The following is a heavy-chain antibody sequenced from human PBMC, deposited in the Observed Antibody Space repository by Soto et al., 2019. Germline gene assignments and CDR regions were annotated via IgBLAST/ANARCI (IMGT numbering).Heavy chain of an antibody. Sequence: QVQLVESGGGVVQPGRSLRLSCAASGFTFSSYGMHWVRQAPGKGLEWVAIISYDGSNKYYADSVKGRFTISRDNSKKTLYLQMSSLISGDTAVYAGXXXXXSGGAXEIWGQGTMVTVSS. J-gene: IGHJ3*02. D-gene: IGHD1-26*01. V-gene: IGHV3-30*03. CDR3: XXXXXSGGAXEI. CDR1: GFTFSSYG. CDR2: ISYDGSNK.